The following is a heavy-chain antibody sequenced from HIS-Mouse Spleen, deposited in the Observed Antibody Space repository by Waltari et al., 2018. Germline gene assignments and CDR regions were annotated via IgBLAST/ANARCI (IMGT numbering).Heavy chain of an antibody. Sequence: QLQLQESGPGLVKPSETLSLTCTVSGGSISSSSYYWGRIRQPKGKGLEWIGSIYYSGSTYYNPSLKSRVTISVDTSKNQFSLKLSSVTAADTAVYYCAREIPYSSSWYDWYFDLWGRGTLVTVSS. CDR1: GGSISSSSYY. CDR3: AREIPYSSSWYDWYFDL. V-gene: IGHV4-39*07. J-gene: IGHJ2*01. CDR2: IYYSGST. D-gene: IGHD6-13*01.